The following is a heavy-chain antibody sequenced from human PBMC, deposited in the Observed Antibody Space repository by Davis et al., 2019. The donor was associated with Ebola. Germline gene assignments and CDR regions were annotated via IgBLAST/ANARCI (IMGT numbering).Heavy chain of an antibody. J-gene: IGHJ3*02. CDR3: AKDTSNIWFDI. V-gene: IGHV3-23*01. CDR2: LGTSADT. D-gene: IGHD1-26*01. Sequence: GESLKISCAATGFAFDESAMHWVRQVPGKGLEWVSTLGTSADTYYADSAKGRFTISRDNSKNTLYLQMNGLRVEDAAIYYCAKDTSNIWFDIWGQGTNVTVSS. CDR1: GFAFDESA.